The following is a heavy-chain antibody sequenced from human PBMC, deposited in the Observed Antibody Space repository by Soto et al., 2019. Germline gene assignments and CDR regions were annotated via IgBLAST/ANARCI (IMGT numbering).Heavy chain of an antibody. CDR3: AKERLDSSGTCSRCFGMDV. V-gene: IGHV3-30*18. D-gene: IGHD3-22*01. Sequence: QVQLMESGGSVLQPGRSLRLSCAASGVTFSSYGMHWVRQAPGKGLEWVTIISNDGSIQYYGDSVKGRCTVSRDNSKNTVFLEMDSVTAEDTATYYCAKERLDSSGTCSRCFGMDVWGQGTTVTVSS. CDR2: ISNDGSIQ. J-gene: IGHJ6*02. CDR1: GVTFSSYG.